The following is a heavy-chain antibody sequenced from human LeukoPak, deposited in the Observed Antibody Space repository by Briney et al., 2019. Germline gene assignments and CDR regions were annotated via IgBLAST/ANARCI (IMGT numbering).Heavy chain of an antibody. J-gene: IGHJ5*02. D-gene: IGHD3-3*01. Sequence: ASVKVSRKASGYTFTSYGISWVRQAPGQGLEWMGWISAYNGNTNYAQKLQGRVTMTTDTSTSTAYMELRSLRSDDTAVYYCARDQKTYYDFWSGYYSWFDPWGQGTLVTVSS. V-gene: IGHV1-18*01. CDR2: ISAYNGNT. CDR1: GYTFTSYG. CDR3: ARDQKTYYDFWSGYYSWFDP.